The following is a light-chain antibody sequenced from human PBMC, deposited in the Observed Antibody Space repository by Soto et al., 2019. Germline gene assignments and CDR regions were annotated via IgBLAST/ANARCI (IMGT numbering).Light chain of an antibody. Sequence: QSALTQPASVSGSPGQSITISCTGTSSDVGDYDYVSWYQQYAGKAPKMMIYEVSNRPSGVSNRFSGSKSGNTASLTISGLLSEDEADYYFSSYRSSNTLLFGGGTKVTVL. V-gene: IGLV2-14*01. CDR3: SSYRSSNTLL. CDR1: SSDVGDYDY. CDR2: EVS. J-gene: IGLJ2*01.